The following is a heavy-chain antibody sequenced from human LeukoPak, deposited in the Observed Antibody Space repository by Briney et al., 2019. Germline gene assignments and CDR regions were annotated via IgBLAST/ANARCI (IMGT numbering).Heavy chain of an antibody. V-gene: IGHV3-23*01. D-gene: IGHD6-6*01. CDR3: AKGRFLQLVPGNWFDP. J-gene: IGHJ5*02. CDR2: ISGSGGST. CDR1: GFTFSSYA. Sequence: GGSLRLSCAASGFTFSSYAMSWVRQAPGKGLEWVSAISGSGGSTYYADSVKGRFTISRDNSKNMLYLQMNSLRAEDTAVYYCAKGRFLQLVPGNWFDPWGQGTLVTVSS.